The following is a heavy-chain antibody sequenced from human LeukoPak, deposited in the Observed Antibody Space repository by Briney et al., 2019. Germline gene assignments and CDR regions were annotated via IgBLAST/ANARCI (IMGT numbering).Heavy chain of an antibody. D-gene: IGHD4-17*01. CDR2: ISYDGSNK. V-gene: IGHV3-30-3*01. J-gene: IGHJ6*02. CDR1: GFTFSSYA. Sequence: GRSLRLSCAASGFTFSSYAMHWVRQAPGKGLEWVAVISYDGSNKYYADSVKGRFTISRDNSKNTLYLQMNSLRAEDTAVYYCARDLAEAYGDYGWAYGMDVWGQGTTVTVSS. CDR3: ARDLAEAYGDYGWAYGMDV.